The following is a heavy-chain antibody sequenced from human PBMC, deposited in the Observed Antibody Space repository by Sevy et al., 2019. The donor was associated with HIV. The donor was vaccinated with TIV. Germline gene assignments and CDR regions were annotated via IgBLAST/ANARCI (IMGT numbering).Heavy chain of an antibody. CDR1: GFTFSGSA. Sequence: GESLKISCAASGFTFSGSAMHWVRQASGKGLEWVGRIRSKANSYATAYAASVKGRFTISRDDSKNTAYLQMNSLKTEDTAVYYCTSETNSNYYNWFDPWGQGTLVTVSS. V-gene: IGHV3-73*01. D-gene: IGHD4-4*01. CDR2: IRSKANSYAT. J-gene: IGHJ5*02. CDR3: TSETNSNYYNWFDP.